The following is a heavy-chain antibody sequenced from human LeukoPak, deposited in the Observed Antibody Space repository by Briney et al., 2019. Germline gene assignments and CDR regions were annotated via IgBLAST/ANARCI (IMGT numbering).Heavy chain of an antibody. Sequence: TSETLSLTCTVSGGSISSGGYYWSWIRQPAGKGLEWIGYIYYSGSTNYNPSLKSRVTISVDTSKNQFSLKLSSVTAADTAVYYCARGGLYYYDSSGYLGLAFDYWGQGTLVTVSS. D-gene: IGHD3-22*01. CDR3: ARGGLYYYDSSGYLGLAFDY. CDR1: GGSISSGGYY. CDR2: IYYSGST. J-gene: IGHJ4*02. V-gene: IGHV4-61*08.